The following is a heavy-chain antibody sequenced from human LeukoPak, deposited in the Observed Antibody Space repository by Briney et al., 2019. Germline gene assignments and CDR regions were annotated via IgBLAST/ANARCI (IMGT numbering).Heavy chain of an antibody. D-gene: IGHD2-21*01. CDR1: GFTVSSNY. V-gene: IGHV3-53*01. CDR3: ARAILRGAFDI. J-gene: IGHJ3*02. Sequence: GGSLRLSCAASGFTVSSNYMSWVRQAPGKGLEWVSVIYSGGSTYYADSVKGRFTISRDNSKNTLYLQMNSLRAEDTAVYYCARAILRGAFDIWGQGTMVTISS. CDR2: IYSGGST.